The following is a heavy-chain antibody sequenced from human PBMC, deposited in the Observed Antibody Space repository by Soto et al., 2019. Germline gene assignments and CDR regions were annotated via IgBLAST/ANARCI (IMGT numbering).Heavy chain of an antibody. J-gene: IGHJ5*02. V-gene: IGHV6-1*01. D-gene: IGHD1-20*01. CDR2: TYYRSKWYN. CDR3: ASEISLYNWNLPPGPRSPEFDP. CDR1: GDSVSSNSAA. Sequence: SPTLSLTCAISGDSVSSNSAAWNWIRQSPSRGLEWLGRTYYRSKWYNDYAVSVKSRITINPDTSKNQFSLQLNSVTPEDTAVYYCASEISLYNWNLPPGPRSPEFDPWGQGTLVTVSS.